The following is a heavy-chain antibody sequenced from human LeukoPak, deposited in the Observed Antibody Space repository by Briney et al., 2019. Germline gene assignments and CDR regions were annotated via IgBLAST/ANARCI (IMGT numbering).Heavy chain of an antibody. CDR2: IYYSGST. J-gene: IGHJ4*02. CDR3: ARVSYYDSSGYFGSPFFDY. D-gene: IGHD3-22*01. CDR1: GGSISSSSYY. Sequence: SETLSLTCTVSGGSISSSSYYWGWIRQPPGKGLEWIGSIYYSGSTYYNPSLKSRVTISVDTSKNQFSLKLSSVTAADTAVYYCARVSYYDSSGYFGSPFFDYWGQGTLVTVSS. V-gene: IGHV4-39*01.